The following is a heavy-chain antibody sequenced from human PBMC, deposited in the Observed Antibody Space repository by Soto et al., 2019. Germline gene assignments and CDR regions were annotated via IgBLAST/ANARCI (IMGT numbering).Heavy chain of an antibody. V-gene: IGHV1-18*01. J-gene: IGHJ1*01. D-gene: IGHD5-12*01. CDR3: ARCSSGYGDDGLSLKY. CDR2: ISAYNGHT. Sequence: QLVKPGAEGKKPGASVKVSCRASGYTFTGYGISWVRQAPGQGLEGMGWISAYNGHTIYSEKVQDRVTMTTDTSTSTAFMEVRSLRSDDTAVYYCARCSSGYGDDGLSLKYWGQGTLVTVSS. CDR1: GYTFTGYG.